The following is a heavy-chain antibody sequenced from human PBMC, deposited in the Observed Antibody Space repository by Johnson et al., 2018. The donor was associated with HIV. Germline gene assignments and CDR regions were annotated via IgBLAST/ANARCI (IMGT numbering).Heavy chain of an antibody. CDR3: AREKIVQGGAFDI. J-gene: IGHJ3*02. CDR1: AFTVSSNH. V-gene: IGHV3-66*01. D-gene: IGHD2/OR15-2a*01. Sequence: EVQLVESGGGLVQPGGSLRLSCAASAFTVSSNHMTWVRQAPGKGLEWVSVIHSGGSTNYADSVKGRFTISRDNSKNTLYLQMNSLRAEDTAVYYCAREKIVQGGAFDIWGQGTMVTVSS. CDR2: IHSGGST.